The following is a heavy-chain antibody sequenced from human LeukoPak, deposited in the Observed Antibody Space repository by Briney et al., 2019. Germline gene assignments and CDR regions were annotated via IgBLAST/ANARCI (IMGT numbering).Heavy chain of an antibody. J-gene: IGHJ3*02. CDR2: ISGSGGTA. CDR1: GFTFSIYA. Sequence: GGSLRLSCAASGFTFSIYAMSWVRQAPGKGLEWVSAISGSGGTAYYADSVKGRFTISRDNAKNSLYLQMNSLRAEDTAVYYCARDRDFWSAFDIWGQGTMVTVSS. CDR3: ARDRDFWSAFDI. D-gene: IGHD3-3*01. V-gene: IGHV3-23*01.